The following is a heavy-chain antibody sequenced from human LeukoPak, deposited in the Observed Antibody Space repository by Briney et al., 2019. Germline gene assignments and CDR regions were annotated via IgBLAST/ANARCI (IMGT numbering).Heavy chain of an antibody. J-gene: IGHJ3*02. CDR3: ARVMRITMIVVVPDAFDI. CDR1: GYTFTGYY. CDR2: INPNSGGT. Sequence: GASVKVSCKASGYTFTGYYMHWVRQAPGQRLEWMGWINPNSGGTNYAQKFQGRVTMTRDTSISTAYMELSRLRSDDTAVYYCARVMRITMIVVVPDAFDIWGQGTMVTVSS. D-gene: IGHD3-22*01. V-gene: IGHV1-2*02.